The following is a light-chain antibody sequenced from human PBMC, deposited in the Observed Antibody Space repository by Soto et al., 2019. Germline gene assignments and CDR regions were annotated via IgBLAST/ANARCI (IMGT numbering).Light chain of an antibody. V-gene: IGKV1-12*01. CDR1: QGISSW. Sequence: DIQMTQSPSSVSASVGDRGTISCRARQGISSWLAWYQQKPGKAPKLLIYAASTLQSGGPSRFSGSGSGTDFNLTISSRQPEGFASSYCQQSSSPYTVGQATKLEIK. CDR2: AAS. J-gene: IGKJ2*01. CDR3: QQSSSPYT.